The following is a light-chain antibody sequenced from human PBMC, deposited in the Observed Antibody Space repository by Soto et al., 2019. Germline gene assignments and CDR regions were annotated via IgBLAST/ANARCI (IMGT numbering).Light chain of an antibody. CDR2: EVS. V-gene: IGLV2-14*01. CDR3: SSYTSSSTRV. Sequence: QSALTQPXSVSXSPGQXITIXCTGTSSDVGGYNYVSWYQQHPGKAPKLMIYEVSNRPSGVSNRFSGSKSGNTASLTISGLQAEDEADYYCSSYTSSSTRVFGGGTKLTVL. J-gene: IGLJ3*02. CDR1: SSDVGGYNY.